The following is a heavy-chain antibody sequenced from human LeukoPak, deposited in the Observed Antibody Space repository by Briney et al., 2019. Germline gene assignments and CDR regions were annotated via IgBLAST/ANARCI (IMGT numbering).Heavy chain of an antibody. J-gene: IGHJ4*02. CDR3: SHTLDS. V-gene: IGHV3-7*02. D-gene: IGHD2/OR15-2a*01. Sequence: GGSLRLSCAASGFTFSDSWMDWVRQAPGKGLEWVANIKPGGSEIYYVDSVKGRFTISRDNAKNSLYLQMNSLRAEDTAVYFCSHTLDSWGQGTLVTVSS. CDR2: IKPGGSEI. CDR1: GFTFSDSW.